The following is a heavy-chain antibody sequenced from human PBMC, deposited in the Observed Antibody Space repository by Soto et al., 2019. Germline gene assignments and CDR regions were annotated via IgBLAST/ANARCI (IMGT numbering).Heavy chain of an antibody. CDR1: GGSIISTNW. J-gene: IGHJ4*02. CDR2: IHHSGSS. D-gene: IGHD4-17*01. V-gene: IGHV4-4*02. Sequence: QVQLPESGPGLVKPSGTLSLTCAVSGGSIISTNWWSWVRQPPGKGLEWIGEIHHSGSSNYNPSLKSRVTISVDKSRNQCSLQLISVTAADTAMYYCARGWWGPTVAKWGQGTLVTVSS. CDR3: ARGWWGPTVAK.